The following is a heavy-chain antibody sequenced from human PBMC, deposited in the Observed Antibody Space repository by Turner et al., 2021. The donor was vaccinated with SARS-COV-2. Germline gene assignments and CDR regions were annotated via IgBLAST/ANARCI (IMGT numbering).Heavy chain of an antibody. D-gene: IGHD5-12*01. CDR2: INPNSGDT. CDR3: ARGDGGFDFDSWFDP. Sequence: QVQLVQSGAEVKKPGASVKVSCKASGYSFTGHYMHWVRQAPGQGLEWMGWINPNSGDTKIPQRFQGRVTMTRDTSINTAYMELNRLRSDDTAVYYCARGDGGFDFDSWFDPWGQGTLVIVSS. CDR1: GYSFTGHY. V-gene: IGHV1-2*02. J-gene: IGHJ5*02.